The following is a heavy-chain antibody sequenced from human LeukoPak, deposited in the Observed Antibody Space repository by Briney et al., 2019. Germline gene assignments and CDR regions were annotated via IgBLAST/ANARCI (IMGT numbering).Heavy chain of an antibody. CDR2: IIPIFGTA. CDR3: ARDILALEGDYLFDY. D-gene: IGHD4-17*01. V-gene: IGHV1-69*05. Sequence: SVKDSCKASGGTFSSYAISWVRQAPGQGLEWMGRIIPIFGTANYAQKFQGRVTITTDESTSTAYMELSSLRSEDTAVYYCARDILALEGDYLFDYWGQGTLVTVSS. CDR1: GGTFSSYA. J-gene: IGHJ4*02.